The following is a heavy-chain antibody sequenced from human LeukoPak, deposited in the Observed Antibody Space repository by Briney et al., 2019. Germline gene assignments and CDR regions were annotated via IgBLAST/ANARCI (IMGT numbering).Heavy chain of an antibody. CDR1: RYTFTSYA. V-gene: IGHV7-4-1*02. CDR2: INTNTGNP. CDR3: ARVATDHY. J-gene: IGHJ4*02. Sequence: GASVKVSCMACRYTFTSYAMNWVRQAPGQGLAWMGWINTNTGNPTYAQGFTGRFAFSLDTSVSTAYLQISSLKAEDTAVYYCARVATDHYWGQGTLVTVSS.